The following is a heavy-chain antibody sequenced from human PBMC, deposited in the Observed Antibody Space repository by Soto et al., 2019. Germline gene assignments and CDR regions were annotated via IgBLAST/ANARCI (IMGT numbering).Heavy chain of an antibody. V-gene: IGHV3-21*01. CDR1: GFSFSTYS. D-gene: IGHD4-17*01. CDR2: ISSKSNRSSYYI. CDR3: ARVRLDYGSKPHFFDN. Sequence: GGSLRLSCAASGFSFSTYSMNWLRQAPGKGLEWVSSISSKSNRSSYYIHYADLVKGRFTISRDNAKNSLYLQMNSLRAEDTGVYYCARVRLDYGSKPHFFDNWGQGTQVTVSS. J-gene: IGHJ4*02.